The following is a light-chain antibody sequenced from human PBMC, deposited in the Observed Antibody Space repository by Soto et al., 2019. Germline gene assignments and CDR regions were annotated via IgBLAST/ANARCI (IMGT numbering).Light chain of an antibody. CDR2: GAS. V-gene: IGKV3-20*01. J-gene: IGKJ1*01. Sequence: DIVLTQSPATLSLSPGERATLSCRASQSVSSYLAWYQQKPGQVPRVLIHGASTRATGIADRFSGSGSGTDCTLTISRLEPEDAAVYYCQQYGTSPRTFGQGTKVDIK. CDR3: QQYGTSPRT. CDR1: QSVSSY.